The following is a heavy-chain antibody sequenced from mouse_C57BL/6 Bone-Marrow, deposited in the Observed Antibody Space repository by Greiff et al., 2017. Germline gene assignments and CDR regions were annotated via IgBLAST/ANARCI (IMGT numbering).Heavy chain of an antibody. CDR1: GFNIKDDY. CDR3: TLCGTQACFDY. D-gene: IGHD1-1*02. J-gene: IGHJ3*01. V-gene: IGHV14-4*01. CDR2: IDRENGDT. Sequence: EVLLLESGAELVRPGASVKLSCTASGFNIKDDYMYWVQQTPEQGLEWIGWIDRENGDTEYASKMQGKSTITADTSSNTSYLQLSRLKSEDTAVYYFTLCGTQACFDYWGQGTLVTVSA.